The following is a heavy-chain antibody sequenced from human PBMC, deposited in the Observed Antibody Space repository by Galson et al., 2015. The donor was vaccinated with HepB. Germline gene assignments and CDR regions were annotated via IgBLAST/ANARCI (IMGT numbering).Heavy chain of an antibody. D-gene: IGHD6-19*01. Sequence: ETLSLTCTVSGGSISSSSYYWGWIRQPPGKGLEWIGSIYYSGSTYYNPSLKSRVTISVDTSKNQFSLKLSSVTAADTAVYYCARDLRDSSGWYPGYYYYGMDVWGQGTTVTVSS. CDR2: IYYSGST. CDR1: GGSISSSSYY. J-gene: IGHJ6*02. V-gene: IGHV4-39*07. CDR3: ARDLRDSSGWYPGYYYYGMDV.